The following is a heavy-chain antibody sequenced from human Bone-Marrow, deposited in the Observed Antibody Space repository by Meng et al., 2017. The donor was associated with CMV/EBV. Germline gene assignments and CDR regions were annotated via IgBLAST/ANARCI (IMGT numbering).Heavy chain of an antibody. CDR1: GGSISSSSYY. D-gene: IGHD3-10*01. CDR2: IYYSGST. Sequence: SETLSLTCTVSGGSISSSSYYWGWIRQPPGKGLEWIGSIYYSGSTYYNPSLKSRVTISVDTSKNQFSLKLSSVTAADTAVYYCARHKGFESCFDYWGQGTLVTVYS. CDR3: ARHKGFESCFDY. J-gene: IGHJ4*02. V-gene: IGHV4-39*01.